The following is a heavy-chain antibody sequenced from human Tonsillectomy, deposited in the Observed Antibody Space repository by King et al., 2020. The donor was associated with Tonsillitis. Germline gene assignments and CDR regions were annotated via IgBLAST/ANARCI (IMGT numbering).Heavy chain of an antibody. CDR2: IYYSGST. D-gene: IGHD3-3*01. CDR3: ARANYYDFWSGYPYFDY. V-gene: IGHV4-39*01. J-gene: IGHJ4*02. Sequence: LQLQESGPGLVRPSETLSLTCTVSGGSISSSSYYWGWIRQPPGKGLEWIGSIYYSGSTYYNPSLKSRVTISVDTSKNQVSLKLRSVTAADTAVYFCARANYYDFWSGYPYFDYWGQGTLVTVSS. CDR1: GGSISSSSYY.